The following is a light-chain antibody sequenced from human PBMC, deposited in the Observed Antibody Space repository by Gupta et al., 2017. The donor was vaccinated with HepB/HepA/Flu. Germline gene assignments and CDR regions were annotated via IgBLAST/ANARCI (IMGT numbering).Light chain of an antibody. CDR1: TGPVTSGHD. J-gene: IGLJ2*01. CDR3: LLAYNGALI. CDR2: HTN. V-gene: IGLV7-46*01. Sequence: QAVVTQEPSLTVSPGGTVTLTCGSSTGPVTSGHDPYWFQQKPGQVPKTLIYHTNKKHSWTPARFSASLLGGSAALTLSGAQPADEAYYYCLLAYNGALIFGGGTRMTGL.